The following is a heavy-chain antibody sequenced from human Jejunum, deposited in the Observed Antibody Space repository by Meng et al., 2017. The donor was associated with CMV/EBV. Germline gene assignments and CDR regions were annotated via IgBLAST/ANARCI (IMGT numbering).Heavy chain of an antibody. D-gene: IGHD5-18*01. CDR1: GFSFNKFA. CDR3: AKDGYSYGYYFDS. Sequence: SGFSFNKFAMSWVRQAPGKGLEWVSVISGSSDSAHYADSVNGRLTISRDNSKNTLYLQMNSLRAEDTAIYYCAKDGYSYGYYFDSWGPGTLVTVSS. J-gene: IGHJ4*02. V-gene: IGHV3-23*01. CDR2: ISGSSDSA.